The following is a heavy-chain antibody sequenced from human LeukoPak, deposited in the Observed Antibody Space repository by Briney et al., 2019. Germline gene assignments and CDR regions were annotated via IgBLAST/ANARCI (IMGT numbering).Heavy chain of an antibody. D-gene: IGHD5-24*01. CDR1: GGSISSYY. CDR3: ARRDGYNYFYFDY. J-gene: IGHJ4*02. Sequence: SETLSPTCTVSGGSISSYYWSWIRQPPGKGLEWIGYIYYSGSTNYNPSLKSRVTISVDTSKNQFSLKLSSVTAADTAVYYCARRDGYNYFYFDYWGQGTLVTVSS. CDR2: IYYSGST. V-gene: IGHV4-59*01.